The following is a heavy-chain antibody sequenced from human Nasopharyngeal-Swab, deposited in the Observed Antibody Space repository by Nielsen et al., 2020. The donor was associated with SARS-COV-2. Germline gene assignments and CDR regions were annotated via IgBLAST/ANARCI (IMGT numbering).Heavy chain of an antibody. D-gene: IGHD3-3*01. J-gene: IGHJ6*02. CDR2: INSDGSST. CDR3: ARYFPRPLDFWNHLSVSHLLYYYGMDV. CDR1: GFTFSSYW. V-gene: IGHV3-74*01. Sequence: GESLKISCAASGFTFSSYWMHWVRQAPGKGLVWVSRINSDGSSTSYADSVKGRFTISRDNAKNTLYLQVNSLRAEDTAVYYCARYFPRPLDFWNHLSVSHLLYYYGMDVWGQGTTVTVSS.